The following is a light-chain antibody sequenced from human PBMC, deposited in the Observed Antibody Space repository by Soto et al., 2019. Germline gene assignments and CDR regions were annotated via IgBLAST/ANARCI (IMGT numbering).Light chain of an antibody. CDR2: DNT. V-gene: IGLV1-51*01. J-gene: IGLJ3*02. CDR1: SSNIGSNS. CDR3: GLFTSSATWV. Sequence: QSVLTQPPSVSAAPGQTVTISCAGRSSNIGSNSVSWYQHLPGAAPKLLIFDNTKRPSDIPDRISGFKSGTSATLDIAGLQTGDEADYYCGLFTSSATWVFGGGTQLTVL.